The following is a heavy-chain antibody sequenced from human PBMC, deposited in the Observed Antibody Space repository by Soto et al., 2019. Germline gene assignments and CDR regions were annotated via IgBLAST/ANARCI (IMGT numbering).Heavy chain of an antibody. Sequence: QVQLVQSGAEVKKPGASVKVSCKASGYTFTSYDINWVRQATGQGLEWMGWMNPNSGNTGYAQKFQGRVTRTRNTSIRTAYMELSSLKSEDTAVYYCARRKYSRSRKGRPVDYWGQGTLVTVSS. CDR2: MNPNSGNT. CDR3: ARRKYSRSRKGRPVDY. J-gene: IGHJ4*02. CDR1: GYTFTSYD. D-gene: IGHD1-26*01. V-gene: IGHV1-8*01.